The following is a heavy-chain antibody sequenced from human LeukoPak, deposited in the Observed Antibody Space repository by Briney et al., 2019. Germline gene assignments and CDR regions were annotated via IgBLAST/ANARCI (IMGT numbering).Heavy chain of an antibody. CDR1: GFTFSSYW. CDR2: IASDGSST. CDR3: ARDPYSYGFSHPDY. D-gene: IGHD5-18*01. Sequence: GGSLRLSCAASGFTFSSYWMNWVRQAPGKGLVWVSRIASDGSSTTYADSVKGRFTISGDNAKNTLYLQMNSLRAEDTAVYYCARDPYSYGFSHPDYWGQGTLVTVSS. J-gene: IGHJ4*02. V-gene: IGHV3-74*01.